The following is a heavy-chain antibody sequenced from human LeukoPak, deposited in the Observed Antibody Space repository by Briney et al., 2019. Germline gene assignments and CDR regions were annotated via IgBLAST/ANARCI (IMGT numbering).Heavy chain of an antibody. CDR2: IKSKTDGGTT. J-gene: IGHJ4*02. Sequence: GGSLRLSCAASGFTFSDYYMSWVRQAPGKGLEWVGRIKSKTDGGTTDYAAPVKGRFTISRDDSKNTLYLQMNSLKTEDTAVYYCTTVTMDSSGWYSDYWGQGTLVTVSS. CDR3: TTVTMDSSGWYSDY. V-gene: IGHV3-15*01. D-gene: IGHD6-19*01. CDR1: GFTFSDYY.